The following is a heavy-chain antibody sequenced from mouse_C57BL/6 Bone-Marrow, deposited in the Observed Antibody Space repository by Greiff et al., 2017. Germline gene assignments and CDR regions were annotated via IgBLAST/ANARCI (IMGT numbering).Heavy chain of an antibody. CDR2: INPSTGGT. J-gene: IGHJ1*03. Sequence: VQLQQSGPELVKPGASVKISCKASGYSFTGYYMNWVKQSPEKSLEWIGEINPSTGGTTYNQKFKAKATLTVDKSSSTAYMQLKSLTSEDSEVYYCAREGVDWYFDVWGTGTTVTVSS. D-gene: IGHD1-1*01. CDR3: AREGVDWYFDV. V-gene: IGHV1-42*01. CDR1: GYSFTGYY.